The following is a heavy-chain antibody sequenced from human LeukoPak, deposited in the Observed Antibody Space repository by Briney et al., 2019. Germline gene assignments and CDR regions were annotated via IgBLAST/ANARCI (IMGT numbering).Heavy chain of an antibody. CDR2: ISGGGGDT. CDR1: GFTFSSYA. V-gene: IGHV3-23*01. J-gene: IGHJ4*02. Sequence: GGSLRLSCAASGFTFSSYAMTWVRQAPGKGLEWVSAISGGGGDTHYADSVKGRFTISRDNFKNTLYLQMNSLRAEDTAVYYCAKSREVTLVVVDYWGQGTLVTVSS. CDR3: AKSREVTLVVVDY. D-gene: IGHD2-15*01.